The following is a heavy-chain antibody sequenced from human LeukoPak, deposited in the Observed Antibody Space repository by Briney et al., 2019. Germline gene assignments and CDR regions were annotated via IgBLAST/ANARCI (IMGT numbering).Heavy chain of an antibody. CDR3: AKDRNIWGPYYFDY. V-gene: IGHV3-23*01. J-gene: IGHJ4*02. Sequence: PGRSLRLSCAASGFTFSSYAMSWVRQAPGKGPEWVSAISGSGGSTYYADSVKGRFTISRDNSKNTLYLQMNSLRAEDTAVYYCAKDRNIWGPYYFDYRGQGTLVTVSS. CDR1: GFTFSSYA. CDR2: ISGSGGST. D-gene: IGHD3-16*01.